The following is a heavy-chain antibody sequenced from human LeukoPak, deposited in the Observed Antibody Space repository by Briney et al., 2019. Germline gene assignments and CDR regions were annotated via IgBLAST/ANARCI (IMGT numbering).Heavy chain of an antibody. Sequence: GGSLRLSCAASGFTFSSYAMSWVRQAPGKGLGWVSAISGSGGSTYDADIVKGRFTISRDNSKNTLYLQMNSLRAEDTAVYYCAKSIAADGAHYYGMDVWGQGTTVTVSS. CDR2: ISGSGGST. V-gene: IGHV3-23*01. CDR3: AKSIAADGAHYYGMDV. D-gene: IGHD6-13*01. J-gene: IGHJ6*02. CDR1: GFTFSSYA.